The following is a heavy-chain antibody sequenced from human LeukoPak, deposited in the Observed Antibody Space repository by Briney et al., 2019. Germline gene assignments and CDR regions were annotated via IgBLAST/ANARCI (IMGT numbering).Heavy chain of an antibody. J-gene: IGHJ4*02. CDR3: ARELAGYGKLDY. CDR2: IYTSGST. Sequence: SETLSLTCTVSGGSISSYYWSWIRQPAGKGLEWIGRIYTSGSTNYNPSLKSRVTISPDTSKNQFSLKLSSATAADTAVYYCARELAGYGKLDYWGQGILVTVSS. V-gene: IGHV4-4*07. D-gene: IGHD5-12*01. CDR1: GGSISSYY.